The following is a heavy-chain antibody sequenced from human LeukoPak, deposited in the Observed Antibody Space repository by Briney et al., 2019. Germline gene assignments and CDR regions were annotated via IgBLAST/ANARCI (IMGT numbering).Heavy chain of an antibody. CDR3: TRGYYGSGSYYWFDP. Sequence: GGSLRLPCAASGFTFSGSAMHWVRQASGKGLEWVGRIRSKANSYATAYAASVEGRFTISRDDSKNTAYLQMNSLKTEDTAVYYCTRGYYGSGSYYWFDPWGQGTLVTVSS. J-gene: IGHJ5*02. CDR1: GFTFSGSA. CDR2: IRSKANSYAT. V-gene: IGHV3-73*01. D-gene: IGHD3-10*01.